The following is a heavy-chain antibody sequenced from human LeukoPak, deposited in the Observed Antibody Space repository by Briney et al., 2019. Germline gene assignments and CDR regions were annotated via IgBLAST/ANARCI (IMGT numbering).Heavy chain of an antibody. V-gene: IGHV3-30*04. CDR1: GFTFGDYA. CDR3: ARLWFGELSYFDY. CDR2: ISYDGSNK. Sequence: PGGSLRLSCTASGFTFGDYAMSWVRQAPGKGLEWVAVISYDGSNKYYADSVKGRFTISRDNSKNTLYLQMNSLRAEDTAVYYCARLWFGELSYFDYWGQGTLVTVSS. J-gene: IGHJ4*02. D-gene: IGHD3-10*01.